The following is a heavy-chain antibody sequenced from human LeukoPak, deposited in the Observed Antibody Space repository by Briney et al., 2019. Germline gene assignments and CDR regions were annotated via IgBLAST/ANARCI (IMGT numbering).Heavy chain of an antibody. CDR3: ARSADISLVYWALDY. J-gene: IGHJ4*02. V-gene: IGHV1-2*04. CDR1: GFTFTRYG. CDR2: INPNSGGT. Sequence: ASVKVSCKASGFTFTRYGISWVRQAPGQGLEWMGWINPNSGGTNYAQKFQGWVTMTRDTSISTAYMELSRLRSDDTAVYYCARSADISLVYWALDYWGQGTLVTVSS. D-gene: IGHD2-15*01.